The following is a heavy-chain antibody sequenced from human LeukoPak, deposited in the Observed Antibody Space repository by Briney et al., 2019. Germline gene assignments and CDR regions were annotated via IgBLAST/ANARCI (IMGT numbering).Heavy chain of an antibody. CDR1: GGSFSGYY. V-gene: IGHV4-34*01. D-gene: IGHD4-17*01. J-gene: IGHJ4*02. CDR2: INHSGST. CDR3: ARVGGYGADY. Sequence: SETLSLTCAVYGGSFSGYYWSWIRQPPGKGLEWIGEINHSGSTNYNPSLKSRVTISVDTSKNQFSLKLSSVTAPDTAVYYCARVGGYGADYWGQGTLVTVSS.